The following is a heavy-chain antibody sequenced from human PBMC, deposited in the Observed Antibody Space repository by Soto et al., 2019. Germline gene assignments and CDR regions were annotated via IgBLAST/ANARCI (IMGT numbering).Heavy chain of an antibody. CDR2: ISYDGSDK. CDR3: AKETEVWSGFYYSYYGMDV. J-gene: IGHJ6*02. CDR1: GFTFSSFV. D-gene: IGHD3-3*01. Sequence: QVQLVESGGGVVQPGRSLRLSCAASGFTFSSFVMHWVRQAPGKGLEWVAVISYDGSDKYYADSVKGRFTISRDNSKNTLYRQMNSLRAEDTAVYYWAKETEVWSGFYYSYYGMDVWAKGPRSPSP. V-gene: IGHV3-30*18.